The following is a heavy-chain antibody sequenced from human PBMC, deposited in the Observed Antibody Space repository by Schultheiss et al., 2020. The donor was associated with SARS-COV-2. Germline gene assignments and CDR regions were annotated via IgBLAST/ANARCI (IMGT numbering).Heavy chain of an antibody. D-gene: IGHD2-2*01. Sequence: SETLSLTCTVSGGSISSSSYYWGWIRQPPGKGLEWIGSIYYSGSTYYNPSLKSRVTISVDTSKNQFSLKLSSVTAADTAVYYCARLGGGYCSSTSCYLVSYMDVWGKWTTVTVSS. V-gene: IGHV4-39*07. CDR3: ARLGGGYCSSTSCYLVSYMDV. CDR2: IYYSGST. CDR1: GGSISSSSYY. J-gene: IGHJ6*03.